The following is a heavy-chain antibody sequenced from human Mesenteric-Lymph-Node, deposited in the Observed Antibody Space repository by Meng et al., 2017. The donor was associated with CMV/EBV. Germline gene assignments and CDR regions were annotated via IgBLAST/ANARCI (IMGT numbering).Heavy chain of an antibody. J-gene: IGHJ3*02. CDR1: GYTFTGYY. V-gene: IGHV1-2*02. CDR2: INPNRDDT. Sequence: ASVKVSCKTSGYTFTGYYIHWVRQAPGQGLEWMGWINPNRDDTKYVQKFQGRVTMTRDTSISTAYMELSRLRSDDTAVYYCARDYMWAFDIWGQGTMVTVSS. D-gene: IGHD2-21*01. CDR3: ARDYMWAFDI.